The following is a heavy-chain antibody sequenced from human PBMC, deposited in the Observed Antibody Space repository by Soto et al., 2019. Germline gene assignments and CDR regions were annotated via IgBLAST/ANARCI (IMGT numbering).Heavy chain of an antibody. D-gene: IGHD3-10*01. Sequence: ESGGGLVQPGGSLRLSCAASGFTFSTYAMSWVRQAPGKGLEWVSAISGSGGSTYYADSVKGRFTISRDNSKNTLYLQMNSLRAEDTAVYYCAKGGVYYYYMDVWGKGTTVTVSS. CDR1: GFTFSTYA. CDR2: ISGSGGST. V-gene: IGHV3-23*01. CDR3: AKGGVYYYYMDV. J-gene: IGHJ6*03.